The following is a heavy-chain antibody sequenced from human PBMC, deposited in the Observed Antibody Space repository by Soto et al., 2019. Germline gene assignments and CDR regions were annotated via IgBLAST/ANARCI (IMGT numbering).Heavy chain of an antibody. V-gene: IGHV1-3*01. CDR3: AREDWERLRLESYYYYYMDV. Sequence: QVQLVQSGAEVKKPGASVKVSCKASGYTFTSYAMHWVRQAPGQRLEWMGWINAGNGNTKYSQKFQGRVTITRDTSASTAYMELSSLRSEDTAVYYCAREDWERLRLESYYYYYMDVWGKGTTVTVSS. D-gene: IGHD3-3*01. CDR2: INAGNGNT. CDR1: GYTFTSYA. J-gene: IGHJ6*03.